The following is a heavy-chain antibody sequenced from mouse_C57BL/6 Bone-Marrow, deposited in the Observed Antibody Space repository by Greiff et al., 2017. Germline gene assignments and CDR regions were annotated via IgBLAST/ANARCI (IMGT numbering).Heavy chain of an antibody. CDR1: GFTFSDYY. CDR3: ARDSRARGDYFDY. CDR2: INYDGSST. J-gene: IGHJ2*01. Sequence: EVKLVESVGGLVQPGSSMKLSCTASGFTFSDYYMAWVRQVPEKGLEWVANINYDGSSTYYLDSLKSRFIISRDNAKNILYLQMSSLKSEDTSTYYCARDSRARGDYFDYWGQGTTLTVSS. V-gene: IGHV5-16*01. D-gene: IGHD3-3*01.